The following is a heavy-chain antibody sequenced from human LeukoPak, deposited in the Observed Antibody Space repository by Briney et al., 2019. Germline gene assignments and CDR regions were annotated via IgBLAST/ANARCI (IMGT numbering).Heavy chain of an antibody. D-gene: IGHD2-15*01. J-gene: IGHJ3*02. Sequence: SETLSLTCAVYGGSFSGYYWSWIRQPPGKGLEWIGEINHSGSTNYNPSLKSRVTISVDTSKNQFSLKLSSVTAADTAVYYCARHIRPLAYCSGGSCRYVGAFDIWGQGTMVTVSS. CDR1: GGSFSGYY. V-gene: IGHV4-34*01. CDR2: INHSGST. CDR3: ARHIRPLAYCSGGSCRYVGAFDI.